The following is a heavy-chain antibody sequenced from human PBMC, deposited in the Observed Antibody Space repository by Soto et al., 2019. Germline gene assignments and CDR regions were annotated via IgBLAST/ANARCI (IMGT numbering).Heavy chain of an antibody. CDR3: AALYDLGGYLDY. CDR1: GYSFTSYW. V-gene: IGHV5-51*01. J-gene: IGHJ4*02. D-gene: IGHD3-3*01. CDR2: IYPGDSVN. Sequence: PGESLKISCKGSGYSFTSYWIGWVRQMPGKGLEWMGIIYPGDSVNRYSPSFQGQVTISADKTISTAYMQWSSLKASDTSMYYCAALYDLGGYLDYWGQGTLVTVSS.